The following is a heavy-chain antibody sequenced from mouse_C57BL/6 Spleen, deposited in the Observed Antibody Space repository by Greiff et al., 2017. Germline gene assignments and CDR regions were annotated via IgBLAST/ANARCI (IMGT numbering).Heavy chain of an antibody. CDR2: ILPGSGST. D-gene: IGHD2-4*01. Sequence: QVQLQQSGAELMKPGASVKLSCKATGYTFTGYWIEWVKQRPGHGLEWIGEILPGSGSTNYNAKFKGKATLTADTSSSTAYMQLNSLTSEDSAVYFCAREGLRRRGCDYWGQGTTLTVSS. CDR1: GYTFTGYW. V-gene: IGHV1-9*01. J-gene: IGHJ2*01. CDR3: AREGLRRRGCDY.